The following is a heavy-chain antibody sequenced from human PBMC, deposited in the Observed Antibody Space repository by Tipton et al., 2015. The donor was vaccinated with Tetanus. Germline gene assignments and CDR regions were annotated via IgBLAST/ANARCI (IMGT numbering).Heavy chain of an antibody. CDR2: ISGSGGST. J-gene: IGHJ6*02. CDR1: GFNFSSRW. Sequence: SLRLSCVASGFNFSSRWMGWARQAPGKGLEWVSAISGSGGSTYYADSVKGRFTISRDNSKNTLYLQMNSLRAEDTAVYYCAKEVSGVDYGMDVWGQGTTVTVSS. V-gene: IGHV3-23*01. CDR3: AKEVSGVDYGMDV. D-gene: IGHD1-26*01.